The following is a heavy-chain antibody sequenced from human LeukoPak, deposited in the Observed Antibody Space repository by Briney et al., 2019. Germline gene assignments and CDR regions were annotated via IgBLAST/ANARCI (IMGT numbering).Heavy chain of an antibody. V-gene: IGHV4-39*07. CDR3: ARGGYSGYPPDY. CDR2: INHSGST. CDR1: GGSISSGGYY. J-gene: IGHJ4*02. D-gene: IGHD5-12*01. Sequence: SETLSLTCTASGGSISSGGYYWSWIRQPPGKGLEWIGEINHSGSTNYNPSLKSRVTISVDTSKNQFSLKLSSVTAADTAVYYCARGGYSGYPPDYWGQGTLVTVSS.